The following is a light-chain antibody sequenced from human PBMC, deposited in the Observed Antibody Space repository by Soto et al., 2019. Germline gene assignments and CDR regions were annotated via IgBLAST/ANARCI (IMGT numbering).Light chain of an antibody. J-gene: IGKJ1*01. CDR1: QSVSSY. V-gene: IGKV3-20*01. Sequence: IAFTQSPGTLSLSPGERATLSCRASQSVSSYLAWYQQKPGQAPRLLISDASTRATGIPARFSGSGSGTEFTLTISRLEPEDFAVYYCQQYGSSGTFGQGTKVDIK. CDR2: DAS. CDR3: QQYGSSGT.